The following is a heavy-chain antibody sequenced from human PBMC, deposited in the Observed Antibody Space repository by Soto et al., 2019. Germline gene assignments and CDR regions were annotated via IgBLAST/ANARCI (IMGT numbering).Heavy chain of an antibody. CDR1: GGSFSGYY. CDR3: ARVPPMANNWFDP. Sequence: QVQLQQWGAGLLKPSETLSLTCAVYGGSFSGYYWNWFRRPPGKGLEWIGEINHSGPTNYNPPLKSRVTISLDTSKNQFSLNLSSVTAADTAVYYCARVPPMANNWFDPWGQGTLVTVSS. CDR2: INHSGPT. D-gene: IGHD3-10*01. J-gene: IGHJ5*02. V-gene: IGHV4-34*01.